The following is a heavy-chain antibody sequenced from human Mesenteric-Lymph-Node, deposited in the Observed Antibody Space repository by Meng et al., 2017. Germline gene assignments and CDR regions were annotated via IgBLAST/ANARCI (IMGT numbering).Heavy chain of an antibody. CDR3: ARDWGDVRGGFDF. CDR1: GDSVSSNSAA. D-gene: IGHD3-10*02. Sequence: GTGPVKPSPTPSLTCAISGDSVSSNSAAWNWIRQSPSRGLEWLGRTYYRSKYYNDYALSVKSRITINPDTSKNQFSLQLNSVTPEDTAIYYCARDWGDVRGGFDFWGQGTLVTVSS. J-gene: IGHJ4*02. CDR2: TYYRSKYYN. V-gene: IGHV6-1*01.